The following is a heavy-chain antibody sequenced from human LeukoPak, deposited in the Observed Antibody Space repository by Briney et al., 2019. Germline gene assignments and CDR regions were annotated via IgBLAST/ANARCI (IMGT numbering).Heavy chain of an antibody. J-gene: IGHJ4*02. CDR2: INPSGGST. CDR3: AGGDCSGGSCYSNESDY. Sequence: GASVKVSCKASGYTFTSYYMHWVRQAPGQGLEWMGIINPSGGSTSYAQKFQGRVTMTRDTSTSTVYMELSSLRSEDTAVYYCAGGDCSGGSCYSNESDYWGQGTLVTVSS. V-gene: IGHV1-46*01. D-gene: IGHD2-15*01. CDR1: GYTFTSYY.